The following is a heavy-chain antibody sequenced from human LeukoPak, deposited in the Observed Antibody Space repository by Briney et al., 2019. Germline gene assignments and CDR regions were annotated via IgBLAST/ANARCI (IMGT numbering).Heavy chain of an antibody. CDR3: TTADCSSTSCYEGYFDY. Sequence: KPGGSLRLSCAASGFTFSNAWMSWVRQAPGKGLEWVGRIKSKTDGGTTDYAAPVKGRFTISRDDSKNTLYLQVNSLKTEDTAVYYCTTADCSSTSCYEGYFDYWGQGTLVTVSS. D-gene: IGHD2-2*01. CDR1: GFTFSNAW. V-gene: IGHV3-15*01. CDR2: IKSKTDGGTT. J-gene: IGHJ4*02.